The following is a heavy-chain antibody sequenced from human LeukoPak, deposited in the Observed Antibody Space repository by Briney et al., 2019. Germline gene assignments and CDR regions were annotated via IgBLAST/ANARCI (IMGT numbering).Heavy chain of an antibody. CDR2: ISAYNGNT. CDR3: ARQYRSDWYLFDY. Sequence: VASVKVSCKASGYTFTSYDINWVRQAPGQGLEWMGWISAYNGNTKYAQKLQGRVTMTTDTSTSTVYMEMRSLRSDDTAVYYCARQYRSDWYLFDYWGQGTLVTVSS. D-gene: IGHD6-19*01. V-gene: IGHV1-18*01. J-gene: IGHJ4*02. CDR1: GYTFTSYD.